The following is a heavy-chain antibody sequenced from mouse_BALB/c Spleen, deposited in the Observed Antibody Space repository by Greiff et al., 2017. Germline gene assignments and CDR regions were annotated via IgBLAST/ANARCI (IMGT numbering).Heavy chain of an antibody. Sequence: DVMLVESGGGLVKPGGSLKLSCAASGFAFSSYDMSWVRQTPEKRLEWVAYISSGGGSTYYPDTVKGRFTISRDNAKNTLYLQMSSLKSEDTAMYYCARRRTTATIAYWGQGTLVTVSA. V-gene: IGHV5-12-1*01. J-gene: IGHJ3*01. CDR2: ISSGGGST. CDR3: ARRRTTATIAY. D-gene: IGHD1-2*01. CDR1: GFAFSSYD.